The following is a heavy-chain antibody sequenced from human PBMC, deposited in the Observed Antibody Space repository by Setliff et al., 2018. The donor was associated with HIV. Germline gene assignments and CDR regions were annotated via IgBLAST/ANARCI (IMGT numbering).Heavy chain of an antibody. CDR2: SYPSDGRT. Sequence: GASVKVSCKASGYTFTSYYLHWLRQAPGQGLEWMGISYPSDGRTQYAQKFQGRVTMTRDTSISTAYMELSRLRSDDTAVYYCARPLVVPAAMSEGVAFDIWGQGTMVTVSS. CDR3: ARPLVVPAAMSEGVAFDI. V-gene: IGHV1-46*01. J-gene: IGHJ3*02. CDR1: GYTFTSYY. D-gene: IGHD2-2*01.